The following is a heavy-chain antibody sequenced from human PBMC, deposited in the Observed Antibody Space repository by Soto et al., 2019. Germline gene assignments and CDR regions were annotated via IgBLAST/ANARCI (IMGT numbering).Heavy chain of an antibody. Sequence: GASLKVSCKSSGYTFSMSGISWVRQAPGQGLEWMGWISGYNGNTNYEQKFQDRVTMTTDTTTNTAYMELRSLRSDDTAVYYCAREGPRPYYYYGMDVWGQGTTVTVSS. J-gene: IGHJ6*02. CDR3: AREGPRPYYYYGMDV. CDR2: ISGYNGNT. CDR1: GYTFSMSG. V-gene: IGHV1-18*01.